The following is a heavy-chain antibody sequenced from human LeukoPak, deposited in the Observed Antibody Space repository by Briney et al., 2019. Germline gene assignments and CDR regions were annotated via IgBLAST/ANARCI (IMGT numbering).Heavy chain of an antibody. Sequence: ASVKVSCKASGYTFTSYDINWVRQATGQGLEWMGWISTYNGNTNYAQKLQGRVTMTTDTSTSTAYMELRSLISDDAAVYYCARGDDYGDYWGLYWGQGTLVTVSS. CDR2: ISTYNGNT. V-gene: IGHV1-18*01. CDR1: GYTFTSYD. J-gene: IGHJ4*02. D-gene: IGHD4-17*01. CDR3: ARGDDYGDYWGLY.